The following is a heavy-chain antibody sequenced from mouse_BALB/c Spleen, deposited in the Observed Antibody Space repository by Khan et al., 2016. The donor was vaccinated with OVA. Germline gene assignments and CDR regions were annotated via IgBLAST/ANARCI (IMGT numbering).Heavy chain of an antibody. V-gene: IGHV3-2*02. D-gene: IGHD1-1*02. CDR1: GYSITSNYA. CDR2: ISYSGST. J-gene: IGHJ4*01. Sequence: EVQLQESGPGLVKPSQSLSLTCTVNGYSITSNYAWNWIRQFPGNKLEWMGYISYSGSTNYNPSLKSRLSITRDTSKNQFFLLLHSVTTDDSSTYYCARGNYYVYALDYWGQGTSVTVSS. CDR3: ARGNYYVYALDY.